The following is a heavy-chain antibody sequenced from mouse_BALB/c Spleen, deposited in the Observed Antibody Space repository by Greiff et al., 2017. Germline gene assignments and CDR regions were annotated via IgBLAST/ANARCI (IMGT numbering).Heavy chain of an antibody. V-gene: IGHV1-14*01. CDR2: INPYNDGT. CDR3: ARGGTVVADWYFDV. D-gene: IGHD1-1*01. Sequence: EVQLQQSGPELVKPGASVKMSCKASGYTFTSYVMHWVKQKPGQGLEWIGYINPYNDGTKYNEKFKGKATLTSDKSSSTAYMQLSRLTSEDSAVYFCARGGTVVADWYFDVWGAGTTVTVSS. J-gene: IGHJ1*01. CDR1: GYTFTSYV.